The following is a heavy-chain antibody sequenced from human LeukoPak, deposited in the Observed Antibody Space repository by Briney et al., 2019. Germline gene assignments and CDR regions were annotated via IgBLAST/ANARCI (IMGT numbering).Heavy chain of an antibody. CDR1: GFTFSTYA. CDR3: AKYHIVGAVRRGYFDY. Sequence: TGGSLRLSCAASGFTFSTYAMSWVRQAPGKGLEWVSAISGSGGSTYYADSVKCRFTISRDNSKNTLYLQMNSLRAEDTAVYYCAKYHIVGAVRRGYFDYWGQGTLVTVSS. J-gene: IGHJ4*02. V-gene: IGHV3-23*01. D-gene: IGHD1-26*01. CDR2: ISGSGGST.